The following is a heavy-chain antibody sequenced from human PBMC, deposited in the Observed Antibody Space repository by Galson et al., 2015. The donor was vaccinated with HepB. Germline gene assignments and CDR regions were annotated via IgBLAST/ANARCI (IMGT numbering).Heavy chain of an antibody. CDR3: ARDRGGSYSDQPNY. J-gene: IGHJ4*02. CDR1: GYTFTRYS. CDR2: INTNTGNP. D-gene: IGHD1-26*01. V-gene: IGHV7-4-1*02. Sequence: SVKVSCKASGYTFTRYSINWVRQAPGQGLEWMGWINTNTGNPTYAQGFTGRFVFSLDTSVSTAYLQISSLKADDTAMYYCARDRGGSYSDQPNYWGQGTLVTVSS.